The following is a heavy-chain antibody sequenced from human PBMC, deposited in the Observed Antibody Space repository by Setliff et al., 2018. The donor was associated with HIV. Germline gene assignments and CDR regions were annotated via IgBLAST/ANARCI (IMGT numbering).Heavy chain of an antibody. CDR1: GFTVSSNY. CDR2: MYDGGST. Sequence: GGSLRLSCTVSGFTVSSNYMTWVRQAPGKGLEWGALMYDGGSTYYADSVKGRFTITRDISKNTLDLQMNSLRVDDTAVYYCMRWGLPYAIDYWGQGMLVTVSS. J-gene: IGHJ4*02. D-gene: IGHD2-21*02. V-gene: IGHV3-53*01. CDR3: MRWGLPYAIDY.